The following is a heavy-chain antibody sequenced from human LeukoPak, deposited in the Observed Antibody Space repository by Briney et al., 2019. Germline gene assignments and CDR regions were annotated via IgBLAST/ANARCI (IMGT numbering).Heavy chain of an antibody. V-gene: IGHV4-39*01. CDR1: GGPISTSGYY. D-gene: IGHD7-27*01. CDR3: AGGWGAFDI. CDR2: IYYSGST. Sequence: PSETLSLTCTVSGGPISTSGYYWGWIRQPPGKGLEWIGSIYYSGSTYYNPSLKSRVTMSVDTSMNQFSLKLNSVTAADTTVCYCAGGWGAFDIWGQGTMVTVSS. J-gene: IGHJ3*02.